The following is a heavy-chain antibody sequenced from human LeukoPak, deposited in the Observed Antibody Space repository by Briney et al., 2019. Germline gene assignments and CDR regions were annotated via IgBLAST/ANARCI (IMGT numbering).Heavy chain of an antibody. V-gene: IGHV3-23*01. CDR2: VSGSGGST. CDR1: GXTFSSYA. J-gene: IGHJ4*02. D-gene: IGHD3-10*01. Sequence: GGSLSLSCAASGXTFSSYAMSWVRQAPGKGLEWVWAVSGSGGSTYYADSVKGRFTISRDNSKNTLYLQMNSLRAEDTAVYYCAKDHGLLWFGESTYFDYWGQGTLVTVSS. CDR3: AKDHGLLWFGESTYFDY.